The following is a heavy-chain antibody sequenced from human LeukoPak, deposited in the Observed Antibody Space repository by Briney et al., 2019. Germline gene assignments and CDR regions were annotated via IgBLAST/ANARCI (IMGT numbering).Heavy chain of an antibody. V-gene: IGHV1-8*03. CDR1: GYTFTSYD. J-gene: IGHJ5*02. Sequence: WASVKVSCKASGYTFTSYDINWVRQAPGQGLEWMGWMNPNSGNTGYAQKFQGRVTITRNTSISTAYMELSSLRSEDTAVYYCARNSRLVRGLTSIIAAAGKVWFDPWGQGTLVTVSS. CDR3: ARNSRLVRGLTSIIAAAGKVWFDP. CDR2: MNPNSGNT. D-gene: IGHD6-13*01.